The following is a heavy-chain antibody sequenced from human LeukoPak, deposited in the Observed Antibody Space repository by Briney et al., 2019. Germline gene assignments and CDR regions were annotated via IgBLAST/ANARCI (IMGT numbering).Heavy chain of an antibody. CDR2: ISGSGGST. Sequence: GGSLRLSCAASGFTVSNNYMNWVRQAPGKGLEWVSAISGSGGSTYYADSVKGRLTISRDNSKNTLYLQMNSLRAEDTAVYYCAKAATVTNHPNYWGQGTLVTVSS. D-gene: IGHD4-17*01. J-gene: IGHJ4*02. V-gene: IGHV3-23*01. CDR1: GFTVSNNY. CDR3: AKAATVTNHPNY.